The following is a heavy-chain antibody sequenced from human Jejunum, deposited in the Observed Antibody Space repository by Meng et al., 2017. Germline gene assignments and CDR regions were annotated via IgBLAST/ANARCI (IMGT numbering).Heavy chain of an antibody. V-gene: IGHV4-4*02. Sequence: VNSKETGQGRVTPFGTLVLTGAVLGGSSSRTNWWSWGRQPPGKGPEWIGDVFHTGRSNYSPSLRSRVTISVDKSKNQFSLNLSSVTAADTAVYFCARRGGAYSTGHFPHFDDWGQGTLVTVSS. CDR3: ARRGGAYSTGHFPHFDD. D-gene: IGHD6-19*01. CDR1: GGSSSRTNW. J-gene: IGHJ4*02. CDR2: VFHTGRS.